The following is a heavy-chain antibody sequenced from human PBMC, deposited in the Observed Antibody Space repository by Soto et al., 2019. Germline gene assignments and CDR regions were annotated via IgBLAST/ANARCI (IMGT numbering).Heavy chain of an antibody. CDR3: ARERSWVRLTDAFDI. J-gene: IGHJ3*02. V-gene: IGHV1-2*04. D-gene: IGHD3-10*01. Sequence: ASVKVSCKASGYTFTGYYMHWVRQAPGQGLEWMGWINPNSGGTNYAQKFQGWVTMTRDTSISTAYMELSRLRSDDTAVYFCARERSWVRLTDAFDIWGQGTMVTVSS. CDR1: GYTFTGYY. CDR2: INPNSGGT.